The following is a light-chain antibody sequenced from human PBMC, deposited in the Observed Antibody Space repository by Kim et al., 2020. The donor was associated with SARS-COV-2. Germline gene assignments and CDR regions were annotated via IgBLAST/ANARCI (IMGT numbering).Light chain of an antibody. CDR1: QSISSW. CDR2: KAF. J-gene: IGKJ1*01. Sequence: ASVGARVTITCRASQSISSWLAWYQQKPGKAPKLLIYKAFSLESGVPSRFSGSGSGTEFTLTISSLQPDDFATYSCQQYNRYPRTFGQGTKVDIK. V-gene: IGKV1-5*03. CDR3: QQYNRYPRT.